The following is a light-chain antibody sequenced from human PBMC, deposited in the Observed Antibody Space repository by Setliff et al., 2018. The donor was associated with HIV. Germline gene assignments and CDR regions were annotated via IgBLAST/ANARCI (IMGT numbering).Light chain of an antibody. CDR2: DVS. Sequence: LTQPASVSGSPGQSITISCTGTSSDVGGYNFVSWYQQHPGKGPKLMIYDVSNRPSGVSNRFSGSKSGNTASLTISGLQAADEADYYCSSYTSSTPLYVFGTGTKVTVL. V-gene: IGLV2-14*03. CDR1: SSDVGGYNF. CDR3: SSYTSSTPLYV. J-gene: IGLJ1*01.